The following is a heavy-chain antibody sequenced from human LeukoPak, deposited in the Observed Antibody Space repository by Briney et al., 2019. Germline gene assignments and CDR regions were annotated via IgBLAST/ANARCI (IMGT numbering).Heavy chain of an antibody. CDR3: RLVTTGDY. V-gene: IGHV1-2*06. Sequence: ASVKVSCKTSGYSFTGQYMHWVRQAPGQGLEWMGRISLRSGATNYAQKFQDRVTVTRDTSITTVYIEVSRLRSDDTAVYYCRLVTTGDYWGQGTLVTVSS. D-gene: IGHD3-9*01. J-gene: IGHJ4*02. CDR2: ISLRSGAT. CDR1: GYSFTGQY.